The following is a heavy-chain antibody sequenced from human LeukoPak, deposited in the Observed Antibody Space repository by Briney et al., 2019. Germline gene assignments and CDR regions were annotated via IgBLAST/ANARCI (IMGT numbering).Heavy chain of an antibody. J-gene: IGHJ5*02. CDR1: GGSISSSSYY. CDR2: IYYSGST. Sequence: SETLSLTCTVSGGSISSSSYYWGWIRQPPGKGLEWIGSIYYSGSTYYNPSLKSRVSISVDTSKNQFSLKVRSVTAADTAVYYCAREESMVRGASWFDPWGQGTLVTVSP. D-gene: IGHD3-10*01. V-gene: IGHV4-39*07. CDR3: AREESMVRGASWFDP.